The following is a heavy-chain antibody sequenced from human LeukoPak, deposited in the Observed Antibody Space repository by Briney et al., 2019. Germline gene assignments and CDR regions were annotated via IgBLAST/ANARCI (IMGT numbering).Heavy chain of an antibody. J-gene: IGHJ4*02. Sequence: GGSLRLSCAASGFTFSNFWMAWVRQAPGKGLEWGANIKQDGSTKHYVDSLKDRFTISRDNPKNFLYVQMNSLRADDTTVYYCARDTDGSFDYWGQGILVTVAS. D-gene: IGHD2-8*02. CDR1: GFTFSNFW. V-gene: IGHV3-7*01. CDR2: IKQDGSTK. CDR3: ARDTDGSFDY.